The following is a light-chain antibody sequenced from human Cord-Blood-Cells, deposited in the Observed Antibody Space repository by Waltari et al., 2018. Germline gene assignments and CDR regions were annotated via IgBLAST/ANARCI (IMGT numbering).Light chain of an antibody. J-gene: IGKJ3*01. V-gene: IGKV3-11*01. CDR2: DAS. CDR1: QSVSSY. CDR3: QQRSNWPPFT. Sequence: EIVLTQSPATLSLSPGERATLSCRASQSVSSYLAWYQQKPGQAPRLLIYDASNRATGIPARFSGSVSGTYLTLTISSLEPEDLAVYYCQQRSNWPPFTFGPGTKVDIK.